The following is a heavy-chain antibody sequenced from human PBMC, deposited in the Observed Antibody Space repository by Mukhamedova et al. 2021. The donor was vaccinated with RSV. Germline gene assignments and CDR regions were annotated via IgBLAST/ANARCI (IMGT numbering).Heavy chain of an antibody. D-gene: IGHD3-22*01. V-gene: IGHV4-39*01. CDR3: ARHFGTMIVVAVFDY. Sequence: TISVDTSKNQFSLKLSSVTAADTAVYYCARHFGTMIVVAVFDYWGQGTLVTVSS. J-gene: IGHJ4*02.